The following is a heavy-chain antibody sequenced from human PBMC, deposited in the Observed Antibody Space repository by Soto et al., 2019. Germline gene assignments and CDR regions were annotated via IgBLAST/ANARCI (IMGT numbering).Heavy chain of an antibody. CDR2: ISAYNGNT. D-gene: IGHD3-3*01. Sequence: ASVKVSCKASGYTFTSYGISWVRQAPGQGLEWMGWISAYNGNTNYAQKLQGRVTMTTDTSTSTAYMELRSLRSDDTAVYYCARDGSFNYDFWGGYYRLGPYYFDYWGQGTLVTVSS. J-gene: IGHJ4*02. V-gene: IGHV1-18*04. CDR1: GYTFTSYG. CDR3: ARDGSFNYDFWGGYYRLGPYYFDY.